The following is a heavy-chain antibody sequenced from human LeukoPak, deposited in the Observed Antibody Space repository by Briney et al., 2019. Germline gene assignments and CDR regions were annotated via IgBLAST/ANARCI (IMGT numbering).Heavy chain of an antibody. CDR3: ARGRRSSGWYRVDAFDI. V-gene: IGHV4-39*07. CDR1: GGSISSSFYY. CDR2: INHSGST. Sequence: SENLSLTCTVSGGSISSSFYYWSWICQPPGKGLEWIGEINHSGSTNYNPSLKSRVTISVDTSKNQFSLKLSSVTAADTAVYYCARGRRSSGWYRVDAFDIWGQGTMVTVSS. J-gene: IGHJ3*02. D-gene: IGHD6-19*01.